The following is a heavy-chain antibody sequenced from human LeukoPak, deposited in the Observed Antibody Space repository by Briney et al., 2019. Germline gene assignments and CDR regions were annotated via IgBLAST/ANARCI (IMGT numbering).Heavy chain of an antibody. CDR1: GGTFSSYA. V-gene: IGHV1-69*06. J-gene: IGHJ4*02. CDR2: TIPMFGTA. D-gene: IGHD6-6*01. CDR3: ARDPPGRPYSSSSYG. Sequence: PSVKVSCKASGGTFSSYAISWVRQAPGQGLEWMGGTIPMFGTANYAQKFQGRVTITADKSTSTAYMELSSLRSEDTAVYYCARDPPGRPYSSSSYGWGQGTLVTVSS.